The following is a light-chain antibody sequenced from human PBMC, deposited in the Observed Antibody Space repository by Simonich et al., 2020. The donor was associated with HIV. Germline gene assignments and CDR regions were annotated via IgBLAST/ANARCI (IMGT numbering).Light chain of an antibody. CDR3: SSYTSSSTLVV. CDR1: SSDVGGYNY. Sequence: QSALTQPASVSGSPGQSITISCTGTSSDVGGYNYVSWYQQHPGKAPKLMIYDISMRPSVGANRFSGSKSGNTASPTISGLQAEDEADYYCSSYTSSSTLVVFGGGTKLTVL. V-gene: IGLV2-14*03. CDR2: DIS. J-gene: IGLJ2*01.